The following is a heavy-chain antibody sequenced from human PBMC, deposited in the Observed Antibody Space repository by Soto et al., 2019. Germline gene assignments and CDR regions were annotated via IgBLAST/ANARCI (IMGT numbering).Heavy chain of an antibody. CDR1: GFTFSNYA. D-gene: IGHD6-6*01. Sequence: GGSLRLSCSASGFTFSNYAIHWVRQTPGKGLEYVSSITANGGDKYYADSVKGRFTISRDNSKNTLYLQMNSLRAEDAAVYYCAKDQYSSSSPFDYWGQGTLVTVSS. CDR2: ITANGGDK. V-gene: IGHV3-64*04. J-gene: IGHJ4*02. CDR3: AKDQYSSSSPFDY.